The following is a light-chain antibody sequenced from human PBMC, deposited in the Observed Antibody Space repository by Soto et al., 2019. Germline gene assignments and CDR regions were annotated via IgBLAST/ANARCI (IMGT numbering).Light chain of an antibody. J-gene: IGKJ3*01. CDR3: QLYGGAFT. V-gene: IGKV3-20*01. CDR2: GPP. Sequence: ETVLTQSPDTLSVSPGDRATLSCRASQSVGRGNVVWYQQKRGQAPRLLVYGPPSRAAGIPDRFSGNGSATDFTLFISRVESEDFAVYFCQLYGGAFTFGPGTKVDMK. CDR1: QSVGRGN.